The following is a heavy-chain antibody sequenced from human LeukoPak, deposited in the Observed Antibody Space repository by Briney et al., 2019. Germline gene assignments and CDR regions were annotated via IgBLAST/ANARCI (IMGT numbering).Heavy chain of an antibody. CDR3: ARDPFAYQLLLWGSRGNWFDP. J-gene: IGHJ5*02. CDR2: FDPEDGET. D-gene: IGHD2-2*01. V-gene: IGHV1-24*01. CDR1: GYTLTELS. Sequence: ASVKVSCKVSGYTLTELSMHWVRQAPGKGLEWMGGFDPEDGETIYAQKFQGRVTMTEDTSTDTAYMELSSLRSEDTAVYYCARDPFAYQLLLWGSRGNWFDPWGQGTLVTVSS.